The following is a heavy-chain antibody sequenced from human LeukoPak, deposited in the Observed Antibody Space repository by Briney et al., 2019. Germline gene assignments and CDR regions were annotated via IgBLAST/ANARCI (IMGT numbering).Heavy chain of an antibody. CDR3: ARANPYSTGAFDY. J-gene: IGHJ4*02. D-gene: IGHD3-9*01. Sequence: PGGSLRLSCAASGFTFSSYDMHWVRQATGKGLEWVSAIGTAGDTYYPGSVKGRFTISRENAKNSLYLQMNSLGAGDTAVYYCARANPYSTGAFDYWGQGTLVTVSS. CDR2: IGTAGDT. CDR1: GFTFSSYD. V-gene: IGHV3-13*01.